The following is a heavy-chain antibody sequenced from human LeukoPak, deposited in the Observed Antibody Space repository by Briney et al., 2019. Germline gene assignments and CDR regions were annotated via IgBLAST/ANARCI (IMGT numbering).Heavy chain of an antibody. CDR3: AKDDGGSVTTTDFEN. Sequence: GGSLRLSCAASGFTFSNYALSWVRQVPGEGLEWVSGITGSGGSTYYADSVKGRFTISRDNSKNTLYLQMNSLRAEDTAVYFCAKDDGGSVTTTDFENWGQGTLVTVSS. J-gene: IGHJ4*02. V-gene: IGHV3-23*01. CDR1: GFTFSNYA. D-gene: IGHD4-17*01. CDR2: ITGSGGST.